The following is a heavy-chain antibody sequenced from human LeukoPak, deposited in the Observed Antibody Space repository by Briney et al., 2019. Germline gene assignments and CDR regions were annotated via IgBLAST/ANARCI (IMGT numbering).Heavy chain of an antibody. CDR1: GYTFTSYD. V-gene: IGHV1-2*02. Sequence: ASVKVSCKASGYTFTSYDINWVRRATGQGLEWMGWINPNSGGTNYAQKFQGRVTMTRDTSISTAYMELSRLRSDDTAVYYCARNKLVGATHTYDAFDIWGQGTMVTVSS. CDR2: INPNSGGT. J-gene: IGHJ3*02. CDR3: ARNKLVGATHTYDAFDI. D-gene: IGHD1-26*01.